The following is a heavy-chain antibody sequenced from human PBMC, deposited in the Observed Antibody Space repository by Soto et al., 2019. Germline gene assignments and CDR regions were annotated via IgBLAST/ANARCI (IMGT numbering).Heavy chain of an antibody. V-gene: IGHV3-33*01. J-gene: IGHJ4*02. CDR3: ARDPAYDSLTGYFDY. CDR1: GFTFSSYG. CDR2: IWYDGSNK. D-gene: IGHD3-9*01. Sequence: QVQLVESGGGVVQPGRSLRLSCAASGFTFSSYGMHWVRQAPGKGLEWVAVIWYDGSNKYYADSVKGRFTISRDNSKNTLYLQMNSLRAEDTAVYYCARDPAYDSLTGYFDYWGQGTLVTVSS.